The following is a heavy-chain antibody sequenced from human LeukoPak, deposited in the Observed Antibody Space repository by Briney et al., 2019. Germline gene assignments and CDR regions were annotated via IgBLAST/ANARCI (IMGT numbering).Heavy chain of an antibody. CDR2: ISSSSSTI. CDR3: ARDSRPAAADYGMDV. J-gene: IGHJ6*02. Sequence: PGGSLRLSCAASGFTFSSYSMNWVRQAPGKGLEWVSYISSSSSTIYYADSVKGRFTISRDNAKNSLYLQMNSLRAEDTAVYYCARDSRPAAADYGMDVWGQGTTVTVSS. V-gene: IGHV3-48*04. D-gene: IGHD2-2*01. CDR1: GFTFSSYS.